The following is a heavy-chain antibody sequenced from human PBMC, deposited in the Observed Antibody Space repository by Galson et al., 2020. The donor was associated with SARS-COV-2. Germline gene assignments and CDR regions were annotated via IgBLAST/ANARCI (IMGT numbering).Heavy chain of an antibody. CDR2: ISSSGSTI. J-gene: IGHJ6*02. Sequence: TGGSLRLSCAASGFTFSSYEMNWVRQAPGKGLEWVSYISSSGSTIYYADSVKGRFTISRDNAKNSLYLQMNSLRAEDTAVYYCARSEGEGNYYYYGMDVWGQGTTVTVSS. CDR3: ARSEGEGNYYYYGMDV. V-gene: IGHV3-48*03. D-gene: IGHD3-16*01. CDR1: GFTFSSYE.